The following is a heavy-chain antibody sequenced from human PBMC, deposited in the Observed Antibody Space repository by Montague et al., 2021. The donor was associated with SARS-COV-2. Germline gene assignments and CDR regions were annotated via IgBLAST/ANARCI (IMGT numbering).Heavy chain of an antibody. V-gene: IGHV4-39*01. Sequence: SETLSLTCTVSGGSISSSSYYWGWIRQPPGKGLEWIGSIYYSGSTYYNPSLKSRVTISVDTSKNQFSLKLSSVTAADTAVYYCARHGKTRIAMIVVVIGYLDYWGQGTLVTAS. J-gene: IGHJ4*02. D-gene: IGHD3-22*01. CDR2: IYYSGST. CDR3: ARHGKTRIAMIVVVIGYLDY. CDR1: GGSISSSSYY.